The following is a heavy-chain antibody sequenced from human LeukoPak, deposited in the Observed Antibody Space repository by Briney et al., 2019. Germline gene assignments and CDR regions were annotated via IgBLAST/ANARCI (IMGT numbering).Heavy chain of an antibody. V-gene: IGHV1-46*01. CDR3: ARDRHSGYDPLGY. D-gene: IGHD5-12*01. Sequence: ASVKVSCKASGYTFTSYYMHWVRQAPGQGLEWMGIINPSGGSTSYAQKFQGRVTMTRDTSTSTVYMQLSSLRSEDTAVYHCARDRHSGYDPLGYWGQGTLVTVSS. CDR1: GYTFTSYY. CDR2: INPSGGST. J-gene: IGHJ4*02.